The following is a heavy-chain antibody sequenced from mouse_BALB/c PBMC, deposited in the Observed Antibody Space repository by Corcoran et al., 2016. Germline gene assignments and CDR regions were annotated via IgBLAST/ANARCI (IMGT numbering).Heavy chain of an antibody. CDR3: ARSRVTAY. D-gene: IGHD2-1*01. Sequence: EVQLQQSGAELVKPGASVKLSCTASGFNIKDTYMHWVKQRPKQGLEWIGRIDPANGNTKYDPKFQGKATITADTSSNTAYLQLSSLTSEDTAVYYCARSRVTAYWGQGTLVTVSA. CDR1: GFNIKDTY. CDR2: IDPANGNT. J-gene: IGHJ3*01. V-gene: IGHV14-3*02.